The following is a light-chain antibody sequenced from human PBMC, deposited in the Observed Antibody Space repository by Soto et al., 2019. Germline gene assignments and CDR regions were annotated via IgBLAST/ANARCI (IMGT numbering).Light chain of an antibody. J-gene: IGKJ5*01. V-gene: IGKV3-15*01. CDR1: QSVSSN. Sequence: EIVMTQSPATLSVSPVDRATLSCRASQSVSSNLAWYQQKPGQAPRLLLYGASTRATGIPARFSGSGSGTEFTLTISSLQSEDFAVYYCQQYNNWPPITFGQGTRLEIK. CDR2: GAS. CDR3: QQYNNWPPIT.